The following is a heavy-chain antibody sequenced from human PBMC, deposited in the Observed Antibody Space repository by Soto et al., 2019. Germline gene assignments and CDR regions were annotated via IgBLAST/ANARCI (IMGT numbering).Heavy chain of an antibody. CDR1: GFTFSSYA. D-gene: IGHD6-13*01. Sequence: GGSLRLSCAASGFTFSSYAMSWCRQAPGKGLEWVSGISGGGSTTYYAESVKGRFTISRDNSKNTLYLQVNSLRAEDTAVYYCAKDQAAGGTISRYFQYWGQGTLVTVSS. CDR2: ISGGGSTT. CDR3: AKDQAAGGTISRYFQY. V-gene: IGHV3-23*01. J-gene: IGHJ1*01.